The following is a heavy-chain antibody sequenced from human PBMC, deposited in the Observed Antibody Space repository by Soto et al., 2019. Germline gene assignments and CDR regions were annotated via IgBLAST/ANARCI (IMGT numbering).Heavy chain of an antibody. V-gene: IGHV3-74*01. CDR1: GFSFSSYW. D-gene: IGHD2-15*01. CDR3: ARERGGYSSDF. CDR2: INGDGDYT. Sequence: EVQLVESGGGLVQPGESLRLSCAASGFSFSSYWMHWLRQVPGKGLVWVSRINGDGDYTNYADSVKGRFTISRDNAKNTLYLQMNSLRAEDTAVYYCARERGGYSSDFWGQGTLVTVSS. J-gene: IGHJ4*02.